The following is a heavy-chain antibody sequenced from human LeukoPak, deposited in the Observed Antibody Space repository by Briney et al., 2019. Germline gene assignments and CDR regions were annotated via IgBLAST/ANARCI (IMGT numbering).Heavy chain of an antibody. CDR3: VRHSGWYFGY. V-gene: IGHV4-4*02. CDR2: IHHSGSS. Sequence: SETLSLTCAVSGDSVSGSFWWSWVRPPPHKGLEWIGEIHHSGSSNYNPSLESRVIISLDGSKNLLSLELSSVTAADTAVYYCVRHSGWYFGYWGQGTLVTVSS. J-gene: IGHJ4*02. CDR1: GDSVSGSFW. D-gene: IGHD6-19*01.